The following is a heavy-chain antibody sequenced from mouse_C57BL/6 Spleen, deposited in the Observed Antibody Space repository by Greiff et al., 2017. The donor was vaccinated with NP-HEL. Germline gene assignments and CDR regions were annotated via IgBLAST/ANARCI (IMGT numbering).Heavy chain of an antibody. J-gene: IGHJ2*01. CDR3: ARQGRYYFDD. V-gene: IGHV5-9*01. CDR2: ISGGGGST. CDR1: GFTFSSYT. Sequence: EVHLVESGGGLVKPGGSLKLSCAASGFTFSSYTMSWVRQTPEKRLEWVGTISGGGGSTYYPDSVKGRFTISRDNARNTLYLQMRSLRAEDTALYYCARQGRYYFDDWGQGTTLTVSS.